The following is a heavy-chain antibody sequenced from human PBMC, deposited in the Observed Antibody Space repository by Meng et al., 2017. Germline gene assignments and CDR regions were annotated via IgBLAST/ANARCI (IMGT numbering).Heavy chain of an antibody. J-gene: IGHJ5*02. CDR2: INAGNGNI. D-gene: IGHD4-17*01. Sequence: QLVQSGTEVKMPGSSVKVSCKASGYTFTSYAMHWVRQAPGQRLEWMGWINAGNGNIKYSQKFQGRVTITRDTSASTAYMELSSLRSEDTAVYYCARDRSRLSTVTLLFDPWGQGTLVTVSS. V-gene: IGHV1-3*01. CDR3: ARDRSRLSTVTLLFDP. CDR1: GYTFTSYA.